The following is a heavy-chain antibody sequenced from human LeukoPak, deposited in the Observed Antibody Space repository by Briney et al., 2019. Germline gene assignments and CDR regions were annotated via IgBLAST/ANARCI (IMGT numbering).Heavy chain of an antibody. D-gene: IGHD3-10*01. CDR3: ARAMYYYGSGSENDAFDI. V-gene: IGHV1-18*01. J-gene: IGHJ3*02. CDR2: ISAYNGNT. CDR1: GYTFTSYG. Sequence: ASVKVSCKASGYTFTSYGISWVRQAPGQGLEWMGWISAYNGNTNYAQKLQGRVTMTRNTSISTAYMELSSLRSEDTAVYYCARAMYYYGSGSENDAFDIWGQGTMVTVSS.